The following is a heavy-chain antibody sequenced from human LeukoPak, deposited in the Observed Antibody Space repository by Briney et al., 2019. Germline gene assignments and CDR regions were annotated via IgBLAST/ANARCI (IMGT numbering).Heavy chain of an antibody. CDR1: GYTFTGYY. Sequence: ASVKVSCKASGYTFTGYYMHWVRQAPGQGLEWMGLINPTGSSTNYAQKFWGRVTMTRDTSTSTVYMELSSLRSEDTAVYYCAREESGGYFDYWGQGTLVTVSS. CDR3: AREESGGYFDY. V-gene: IGHV1-46*01. CDR2: INPTGSST. D-gene: IGHD2-8*02. J-gene: IGHJ4*02.